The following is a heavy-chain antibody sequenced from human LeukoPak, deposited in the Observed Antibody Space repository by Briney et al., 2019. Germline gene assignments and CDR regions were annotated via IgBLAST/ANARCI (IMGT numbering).Heavy chain of an antibody. CDR3: ASHSYGYNH. CDR1: GIIITSYW. J-gene: IGHJ5*02. Sequence: GGSLRLSCAASGIIITSYWMSWVRQTPVKGLEWVANIKQDGSEKNYVDSVKGRFTIFRGNARNSLYLQMNSLRAEDTAVYYCASHSYGYNHWGQGTLVIVSS. V-gene: IGHV3-7*01. CDR2: IKQDGSEK. D-gene: IGHD3-16*01.